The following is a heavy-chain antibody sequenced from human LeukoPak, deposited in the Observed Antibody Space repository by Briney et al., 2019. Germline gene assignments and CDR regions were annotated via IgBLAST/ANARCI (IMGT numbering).Heavy chain of an antibody. CDR3: AREQNWNYEIHYFDY. Sequence: PSETLSLTCTVSGGSISSYYWSWIRQPPGKGLEWIGSIYYSGSTYYNPSLKSRVTISVDTSKNQFSLKLSSVTAADTAVYYCAREQNWNYEIHYFDYWGQGTLVTVSS. CDR1: GGSISSYY. V-gene: IGHV4-59*12. J-gene: IGHJ4*02. D-gene: IGHD1-7*01. CDR2: IYYSGST.